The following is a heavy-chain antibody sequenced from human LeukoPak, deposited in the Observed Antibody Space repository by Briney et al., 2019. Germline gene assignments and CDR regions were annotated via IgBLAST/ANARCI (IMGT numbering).Heavy chain of an antibody. Sequence: PGGSLRLSCAASGFTFSSYAMSWVRQAPGTGLEWVSAISGSGGSTYYADSVKGRFTISRDNSKNTLYLQMNSLRAEDTAVYYCAKVPSVIAAAGTSLDYWGQGTLATVSS. J-gene: IGHJ4*02. D-gene: IGHD6-13*01. CDR3: AKVPSVIAAAGTSLDY. V-gene: IGHV3-23*01. CDR2: ISGSGGST. CDR1: GFTFSSYA.